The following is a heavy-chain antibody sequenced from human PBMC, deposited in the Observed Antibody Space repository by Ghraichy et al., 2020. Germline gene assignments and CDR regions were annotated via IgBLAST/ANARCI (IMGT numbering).Heavy chain of an antibody. CDR3: AKETYYYDSSGYFADY. CDR1: GFTFSSHA. D-gene: IGHD3-22*01. CDR2: ISGSGGST. J-gene: IGHJ4*02. V-gene: IGHV3-23*01. Sequence: GESLNISCAASGFTFSSHAMSWVRQAPGKGLEWVSAISGSGGSTYYADSVKGRFTISRDNSKNTLYLQMNSLRAEDTAVYYCAKETYYYDSSGYFADYWGQGTLVTVSS.